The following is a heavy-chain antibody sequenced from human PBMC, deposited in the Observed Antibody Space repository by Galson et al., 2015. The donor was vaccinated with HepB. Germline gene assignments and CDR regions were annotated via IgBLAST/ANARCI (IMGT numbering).Heavy chain of an antibody. J-gene: IGHJ5*02. CDR1: GFNSSIFW. Sequence: SLRLSCAGSGFNSSIFWMSWVRQAPGKGLEWVANIKQDGREKYYVGPVKGRFTISRDKSTNTLSLQMNSLRVEDTAVYYCAKGPSDYVWGSSRNWFDPWGQGTLVTVSS. CDR3: AKGPSDYVWGSSRNWFDP. V-gene: IGHV3-7*03. D-gene: IGHD3-16*02. CDR2: IKQDGREK.